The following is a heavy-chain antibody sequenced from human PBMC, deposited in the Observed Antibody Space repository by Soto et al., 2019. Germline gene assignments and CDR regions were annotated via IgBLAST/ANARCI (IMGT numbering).Heavy chain of an antibody. CDR3: ARGRTKYYYDSSGSQAKPLDY. Sequence: PSETLSLTCAVYGGSFSGYYWSWIRQPPGKGLEWIGEINHSGSTNYNPSLKSRVTISVDTSKNQFSLKLSSVTAADTAVYYCARGRTKYYYDSSGSQAKPLDYWGQGTRVTVSS. CDR1: GGSFSGYY. CDR2: INHSGST. V-gene: IGHV4-34*01. D-gene: IGHD3-22*01. J-gene: IGHJ4*02.